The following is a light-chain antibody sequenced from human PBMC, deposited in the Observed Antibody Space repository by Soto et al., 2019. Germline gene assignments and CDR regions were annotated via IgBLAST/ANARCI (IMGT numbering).Light chain of an antibody. CDR1: QTISTW. Sequence: DIQVTQSPPTLSASVVDRVTITFRASQTISTWMAWYQQKPGKAPKLLVYDASTLQSGVASRFSGSGSGTEFTLIISGLQPEDFATYYCQQLFDSPITFGQGTRLEIK. J-gene: IGKJ5*01. CDR3: QQLFDSPIT. CDR2: DAS. V-gene: IGKV1-5*01.